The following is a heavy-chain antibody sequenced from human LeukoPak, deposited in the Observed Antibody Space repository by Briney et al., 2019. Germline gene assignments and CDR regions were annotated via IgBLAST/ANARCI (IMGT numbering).Heavy chain of an antibody. CDR2: ISGSGGST. V-gene: IGHV3-23*01. Sequence: GGSLRLSCAASGFTFTSYGMSWVRQAPGKGLEWVSAISGSGGSTFYADSVKGRFTISRDNSKNTLFLQMNSLRAEDTAVYFCAKKRGYSYGDPFDYWGQGTLVTVSS. CDR1: GFTFTSYG. D-gene: IGHD5-18*01. CDR3: AKKRGYSYGDPFDY. J-gene: IGHJ4*02.